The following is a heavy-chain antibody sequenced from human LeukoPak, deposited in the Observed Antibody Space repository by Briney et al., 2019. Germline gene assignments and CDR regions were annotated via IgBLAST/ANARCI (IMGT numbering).Heavy chain of an antibody. CDR2: IYTSGST. CDR1: GGSFSGYY. Sequence: SETLSLTCVFYGGSFSGYYWSWIRQPAGKGLEWIGRIYTSGSTNYNPSLKSRVTISVDTSKNQFSLKLSSVTAADTAVYYCARDAADTKIDYYYYYMDVWGKGTTVTVSS. CDR3: ARDAADTKIDYYYYYMDV. D-gene: IGHD6-13*01. J-gene: IGHJ6*03. V-gene: IGHV4-4*07.